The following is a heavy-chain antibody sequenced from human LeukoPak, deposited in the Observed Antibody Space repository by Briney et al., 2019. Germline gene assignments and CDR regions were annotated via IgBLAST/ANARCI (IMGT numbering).Heavy chain of an antibody. V-gene: IGHV3-33*01. J-gene: IGHJ5*02. Sequence: GGSLRLSCVASGFTFSRYGIHWVRQPPGKGLEWVAVIRYDGSAYSYADSVKGRFTIYRDNSKNTLYLQMSRLRAEDTAVYFCGRDMWFGDYRWFDPWGQGTLVTVSS. D-gene: IGHD3-10*01. CDR3: GRDMWFGDYRWFDP. CDR1: GFTFSRYG. CDR2: IRYDGSAY.